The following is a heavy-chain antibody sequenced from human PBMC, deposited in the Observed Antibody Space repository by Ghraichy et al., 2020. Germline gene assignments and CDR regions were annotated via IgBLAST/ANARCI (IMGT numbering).Heavy chain of an antibody. CDR1: GFTFSSYS. V-gene: IGHV3-23*01. J-gene: IGHJ4*02. CDR2: ISFSSPAK. CDR3: ARDRGYSSVRSSRQFDY. Sequence: GGSLRLSCAASGFTFSSYSMNWVRQAPGKGLEWVSIISFSSPAKYYADSVRGRFTISRDNSRNTLYLQMDSLGAEDTAVYYCARDRGYSSVRSSRQFDYWGQGSLVTVSS. D-gene: IGHD6-19*01.